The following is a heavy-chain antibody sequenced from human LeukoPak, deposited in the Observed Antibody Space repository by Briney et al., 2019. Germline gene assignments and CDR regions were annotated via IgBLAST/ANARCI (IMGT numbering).Heavy chain of an antibody. CDR3: ARDSRNGDYGPHDDAFDI. CDR1: GFTVSSNY. CDR2: IYSGGST. J-gene: IGHJ3*02. V-gene: IGHV3-66*01. Sequence: GGSLRLSCAASGFTVSSNYMSWVRQAPGKGLEWVSVIYSGGSTYYADSVKGRFTISRDNSKNTLYLQMNSLRAEDTAVYYCARDSRNGDYGPHDDAFDIWGQGTMVTVSS. D-gene: IGHD4-17*01.